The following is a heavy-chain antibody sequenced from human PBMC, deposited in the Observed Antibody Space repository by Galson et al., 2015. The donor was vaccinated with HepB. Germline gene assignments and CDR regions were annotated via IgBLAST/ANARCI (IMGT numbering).Heavy chain of an antibody. CDR3: TRQGEAGLFDY. Sequence: SLRLSCAASGFGFSDSAIHWVRQASGKGLEWVGRIRGKSNNYATEYSASVKGRFTISRDDSKNTASLQMNSLKTDDTAIYHCTRQGEAGLFDYWGQGTLVTVSS. CDR2: IRGKSNNYAT. V-gene: IGHV3-73*01. CDR1: GFGFSDSA. D-gene: IGHD6-13*01. J-gene: IGHJ4*02.